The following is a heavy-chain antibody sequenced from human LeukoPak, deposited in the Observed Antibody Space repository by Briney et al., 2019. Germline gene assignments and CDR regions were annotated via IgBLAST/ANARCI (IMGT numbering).Heavy chain of an antibody. CDR2: IYYSGST. CDR3: SGQVSYNYGMDV. Sequence: PSETLSLTCTVSGGSVSSGSYYWSWIRQPPGKGLEWIGYIYYSGSTNYNPSLKSRATISVDTSKNQFSLKLSSVTAADTAVYYCSGQVSYNYGMDVWGKGTTVTVSS. J-gene: IGHJ6*04. CDR1: GGSVSSGSYY. V-gene: IGHV4-61*01.